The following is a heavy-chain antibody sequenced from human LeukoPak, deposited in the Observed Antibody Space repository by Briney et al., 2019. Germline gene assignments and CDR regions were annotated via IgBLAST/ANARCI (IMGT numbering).Heavy chain of an antibody. Sequence: ASVKVSCKASGYTFTSYGISWVRQAPGQGLEWMGIINPSGGSTSYAQKFQGRVTMTRDTSTSTVYMELSSLRSEDTAVYYCASSYCSSTSCSPKKSWFDPWGQGTLVTVSS. D-gene: IGHD2-2*01. CDR1: GYTFTSYG. V-gene: IGHV1-46*01. CDR2: INPSGGST. J-gene: IGHJ5*02. CDR3: ASSYCSSTSCSPKKSWFDP.